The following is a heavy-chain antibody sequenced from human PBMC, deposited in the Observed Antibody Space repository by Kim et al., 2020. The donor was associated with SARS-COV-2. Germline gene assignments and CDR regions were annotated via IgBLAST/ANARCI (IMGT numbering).Heavy chain of an antibody. Sequence: GGTLRLSCAASGFIFSDYYMSGIRQAPGKGLEWIAYISSSSNTIYYSDGVKGRFTISRDNAKNLLYLEMNSRSAEDTAVYYCSSLKLLHYHMDVWGKGTT. CDR3: SSLKLLHYHMDV. CDR2: ISSSSNTI. V-gene: IGHV3-11*01. CDR1: GFIFSDYY. J-gene: IGHJ6*03.